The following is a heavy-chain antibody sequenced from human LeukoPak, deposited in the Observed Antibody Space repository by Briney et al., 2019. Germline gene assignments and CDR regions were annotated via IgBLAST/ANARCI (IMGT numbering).Heavy chain of an antibody. CDR3: ARNENSGWGYFDY. Sequence: GGSLRLSCAASRFTFNSYAMSWVRQAPGKGLEWVSVIGGSNGITFYVGSVKGRFTISRDNSKDTLYLQMNSLRAEDTAVYYCARNENSGWGYFDYWGQGALVTVSS. CDR1: RFTFNSYA. D-gene: IGHD5-12*01. V-gene: IGHV3-23*01. J-gene: IGHJ4*02. CDR2: IGGSNGIT.